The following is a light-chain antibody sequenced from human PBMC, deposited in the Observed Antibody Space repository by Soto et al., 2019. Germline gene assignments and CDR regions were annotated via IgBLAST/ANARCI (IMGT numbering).Light chain of an antibody. CDR2: WAS. CDR1: QSVLFSSYSQEY. Sequence: IVMTQSPDSLAVSLGERATINCKSSQSVLFSSYSQEYLAWYQQKPGQPPKLLIYWASTRASGVPDRFSGSGSGTDFTLTISSLQSEDFAVYHCQQYHNWPSWTFGQGTKVDIK. V-gene: IGKV4-1*01. J-gene: IGKJ1*01. CDR3: QQYHNWPSWT.